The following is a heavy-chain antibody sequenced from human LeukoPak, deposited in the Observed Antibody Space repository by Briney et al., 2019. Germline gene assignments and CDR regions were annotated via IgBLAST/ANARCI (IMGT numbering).Heavy chain of an antibody. CDR2: IYPRDSDT. J-gene: IGHJ4*02. CDR3: ARHLGVVRGVVRYFDY. V-gene: IGHV5-51*01. D-gene: IGHD3-10*01. CDR1: GYTFTNYW. Sequence: GESLKISCTGSGYTFTNYWIGWVRQMPGQGLEWLGIIYPRDSDTSYNPSFQDQVTISVDKSIRTAYLQWSSLKASDTAMYYCARHLGVVRGVVRYFDYWGQGTLVTVSS.